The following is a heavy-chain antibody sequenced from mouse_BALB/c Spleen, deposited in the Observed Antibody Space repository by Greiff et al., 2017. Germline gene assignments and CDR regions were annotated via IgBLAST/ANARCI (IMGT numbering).Heavy chain of an antibody. D-gene: IGHD4-1*01. CDR2: IRLKSNNYAT. CDR1: GFTFSNYW. Sequence: EVKVEESGGGLVQPGGSMKLSCVASGFTFSNYWMNWVRQSPEKGLEWVAEIRLKSNNYATHYAESVKGRFTISRDDSKSSVYLQMNNLRAEDTGIYYCTSSGYYFDYWGQGTTLTVSS. V-gene: IGHV6-6*02. J-gene: IGHJ2*01. CDR3: TSSGYYFDY.